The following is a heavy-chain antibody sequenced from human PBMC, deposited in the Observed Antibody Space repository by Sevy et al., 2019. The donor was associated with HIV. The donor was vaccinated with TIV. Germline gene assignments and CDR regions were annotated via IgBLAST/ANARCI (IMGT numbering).Heavy chain of an antibody. CDR1: GFTFSSYW. J-gene: IGHJ4*02. Sequence: GGSLRLSCAASGFTFSSYWMSWVRQAPGKGPEWVANIKQDGSEKYYVNSVKGRFTISRDNAKNSLYLQMNSLRAEDTAVYYCARRIGSSWYYFDYWGQGTLVTVSS. CDR3: ARRIGSSWYYFDY. CDR2: IKQDGSEK. D-gene: IGHD6-13*01. V-gene: IGHV3-7*01.